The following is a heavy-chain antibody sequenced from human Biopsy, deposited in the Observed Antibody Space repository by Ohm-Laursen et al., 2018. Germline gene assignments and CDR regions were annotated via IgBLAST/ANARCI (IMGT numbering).Heavy chain of an antibody. CDR2: ITSSGDTT. J-gene: IGHJ6*02. Sequence: SLRLSCAASGFTFSSYAMSWVRQAPGKGLEWVSAITSSGDTTYYSDSVKGRFTISRDSSKNTLHLQMNSLSAEDTAVYYCARDQGSYYYGMDVWGQGTMVTVSS. CDR3: ARDQGSYYYGMDV. V-gene: IGHV3-23*01. CDR1: GFTFSSYA.